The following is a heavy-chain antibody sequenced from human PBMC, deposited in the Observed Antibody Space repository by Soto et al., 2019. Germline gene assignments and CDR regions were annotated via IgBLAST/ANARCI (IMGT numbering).Heavy chain of an antibody. CDR2: VSGSGDTT. D-gene: IGHD1-1*01. CDR1: GFTFSSYP. V-gene: IGHV3-23*01. Sequence: EVKVLESGGDLVQPGGSLTFSGAPFGFTFSSYPVTWVRQAPGGGLERVSSVSGSGDTTYYADSVEGGFTISRDISKNTLYLQMNSLRAEDTAVYYCAKVRTWTYLDYWGQGTLVTVSS. J-gene: IGHJ4*02. CDR3: AKVRTWTYLDY.